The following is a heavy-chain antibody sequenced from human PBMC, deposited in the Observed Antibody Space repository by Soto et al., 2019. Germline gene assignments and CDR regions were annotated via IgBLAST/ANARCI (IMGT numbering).Heavy chain of an antibody. J-gene: IGHJ6*02. D-gene: IGHD2-8*01. CDR1: GGSISSGGYS. CDR3: ARDGYCTNGVCPYGMDV. CDR2: IYHSGST. V-gene: IGHV4-30-2*01. Sequence: QLQLQESGSGLVKPSQTLSLTCAVSGGSISSGGYSWSWIRQPPGKGLEWIGYIYHSGSTYYNPSLKSRVTISVDRSKNQFSLKLSSVTAADTAVYYCARDGYCTNGVCPYGMDVWGQGTTVTVSS.